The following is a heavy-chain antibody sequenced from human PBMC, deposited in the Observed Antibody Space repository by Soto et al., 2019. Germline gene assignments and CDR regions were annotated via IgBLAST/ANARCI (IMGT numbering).Heavy chain of an antibody. V-gene: IGHV1-69*02. J-gene: IGHJ3*02. CDR1: GGTFSSYT. D-gene: IGHD3-10*01. Sequence: QVQLVQSGAEVKRHGSSVKVSCKASGGTFSSYTISWVRQAPGQGLEWMGRIIPILGIANYAQKFQGRVTITADKSTSTAYMELSSLRSEDTAVYYCARAARMVRGVMSAFDIWGQGTMVTVSS. CDR2: IIPILGIA. CDR3: ARAARMVRGVMSAFDI.